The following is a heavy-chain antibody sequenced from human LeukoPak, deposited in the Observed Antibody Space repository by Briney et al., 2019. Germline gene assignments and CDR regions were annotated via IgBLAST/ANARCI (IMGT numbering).Heavy chain of an antibody. D-gene: IGHD3-10*01. V-gene: IGHV1-2*02. Sequence: ASVKVSCKASGYTFTGYYMHWVRQVPGQGLEWMGWINPNSGGTNYAQKFQGRVTMTRDTSISTAYMELSRLRSDDTAVYYCARALTSYYYGSGSYAEDYYYFDYWGQGTLVTVSS. CDR1: GYTFTGYY. J-gene: IGHJ4*02. CDR2: INPNSGGT. CDR3: ARALTSYYYGSGSYAEDYYYFDY.